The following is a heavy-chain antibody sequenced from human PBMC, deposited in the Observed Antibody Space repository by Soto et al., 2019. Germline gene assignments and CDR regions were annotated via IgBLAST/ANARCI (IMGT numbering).Heavy chain of an antibody. CDR3: ARGVTVFGLVSRFWFDP. CDR2: IYNSGIT. D-gene: IGHD3-3*01. J-gene: IGHJ5*02. CDR1: GGSISSGDYS. Sequence: PSETLSLTCTVSGGSISSGDYSWSWVRQSPGKGLEWIGHIYNSGITYYNPSLKRRVVISIDTSRNQFSLRLNSLTAADRAVYFCARGVTVFGLVSRFWFDPWGQGTVVTVSS. V-gene: IGHV4-30-4*01.